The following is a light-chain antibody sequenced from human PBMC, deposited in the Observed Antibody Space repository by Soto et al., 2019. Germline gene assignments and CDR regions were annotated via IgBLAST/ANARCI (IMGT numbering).Light chain of an antibody. CDR3: GTWDSRLSAVV. J-gene: IGLJ2*01. CDR1: SSNIGNNY. CDR2: DNN. Sequence: QSVLTQPPSVSAAPGQKVTISCSGSSSNIGNNYVSWYQQLPGTAPKLLIYDNNKRPSGIPDRFSGSKSGTSATLGITGLQTGDEADYYGGTWDSRLSAVVFGGGTKVTVL. V-gene: IGLV1-51*01.